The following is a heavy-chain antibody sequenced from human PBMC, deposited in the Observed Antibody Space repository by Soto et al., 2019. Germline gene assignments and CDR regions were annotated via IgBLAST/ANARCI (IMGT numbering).Heavy chain of an antibody. J-gene: IGHJ6*02. CDR3: ATDTTTTIRVFYYYGMDV. V-gene: IGHV1-69*13. CDR2: IIPIFGTA. D-gene: IGHD5-12*01. CDR1: GGTFSSYA. Sequence: SVKVSCKASGGTFSSYAISWVRQAPGQGLEWMGGIIPIFGTANYAQKFQGRVTITADESTSTAYMELSSLRSEDTAVYYCATDTTTTIRVFYYYGMDVWGQGTTVTVPS.